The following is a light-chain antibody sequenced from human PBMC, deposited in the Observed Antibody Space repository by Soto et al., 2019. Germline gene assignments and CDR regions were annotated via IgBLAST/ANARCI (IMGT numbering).Light chain of an antibody. J-gene: IGLJ2*01. CDR1: PSDIGAYNY. CDR3: GSYTISSTLMI. CDR2: DVT. Sequence: QSALTQPASVSGSPGQSITIFCSGTPSDIGAYNYVSWYQHLPGKAPTVIIYDVTNRPSGVSSRFSGSKSGTTASLTISGLQAEDEANYYCGSYTISSTLMIFGGGTKLTVL. V-gene: IGLV2-14*03.